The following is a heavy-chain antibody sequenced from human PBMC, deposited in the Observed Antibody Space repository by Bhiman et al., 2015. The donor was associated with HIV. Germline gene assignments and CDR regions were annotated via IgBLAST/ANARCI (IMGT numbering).Heavy chain of an antibody. V-gene: IGHV3-33*06. CDR1: GFTFSTSG. CDR2: IWYDGTNR. J-gene: IGHJ4*02. D-gene: IGHD3-22*01. CDR3: AKDRRELVITDFDY. Sequence: QVQLVESGGGVVQPGRSLRLSCAASGFTFSTSGMHWVRQAPGKGLEWVAVIWYDGTNRYYTDSVKGRFTISRDNFKNTLYLQINSLRAEDTAVYYCAKDRRELVITDFDYWGQGTLVTVSS.